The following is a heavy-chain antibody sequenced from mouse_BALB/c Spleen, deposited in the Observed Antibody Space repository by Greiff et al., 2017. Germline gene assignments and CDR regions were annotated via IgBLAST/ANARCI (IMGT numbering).Heavy chain of an antibody. CDR2: ISSGSSTI. J-gene: IGHJ1*01. CDR1: GFTFSSFG. Sequence: EVKVVESGGGLVQPGGSRKLSCAASGFTFSSFGMHWVRQAPEKGLEWVAYISSGSSTIYYADTVKGRFTISRDNPKNTLFLQMTSLRSEDTAMYYCARSGLRLRYFDVGGAGTTVTVSS. CDR3: ARSGLRLRYFDV. D-gene: IGHD1-2*01. V-gene: IGHV5-17*02.